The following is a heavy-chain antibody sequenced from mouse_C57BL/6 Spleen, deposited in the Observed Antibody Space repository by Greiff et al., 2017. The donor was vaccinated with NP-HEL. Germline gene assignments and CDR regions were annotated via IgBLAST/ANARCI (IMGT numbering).Heavy chain of an antibody. Sequence: EVQLVESGGGLVKPGGSLKLSCAASGFTFSDYGMHWVRQAPEKGLEWVAYISSGSSTIYYADTVKGRFTISRDNAKNTLFLQMTRLRSEDTAMYYCARDYGPAWFAYWGQGTLVTVSA. V-gene: IGHV5-17*01. CDR1: GFTFSDYG. CDR2: ISSGSSTI. D-gene: IGHD1-1*02. J-gene: IGHJ3*01. CDR3: ARDYGPAWFAY.